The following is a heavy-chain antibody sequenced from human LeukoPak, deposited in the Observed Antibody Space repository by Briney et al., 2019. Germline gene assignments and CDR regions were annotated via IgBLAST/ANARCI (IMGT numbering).Heavy chain of an antibody. CDR1: GYTFASYD. J-gene: IGHJ3*02. CDR3: ARGAGRDIYDSSGYGDAFDI. CDR2: MNPNSGNT. D-gene: IGHD3-22*01. V-gene: IGHV1-8*01. Sequence: ASVRVSCKASGYTFASYDINWVRQATGQGLEWMGWMNPNSGNTGYAQKFQGRVTMTRNTSISTAYMELSSLRSEDTAVYYCARGAGRDIYDSSGYGDAFDIWGQGTMVTVSS.